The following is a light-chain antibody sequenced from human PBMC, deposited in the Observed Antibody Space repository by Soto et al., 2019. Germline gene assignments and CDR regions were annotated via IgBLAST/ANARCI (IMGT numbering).Light chain of an antibody. Sequence: QAVVTQEPSLTVSPGGTVTLTCGSSTGDVTSGHYPCWFQQKPGQAPKTLIYDTTNKHSWTPARFSGSLLGGKAALTLSGAQPEDEAEYYCLLSYGGARVFGGGTKLTVL. CDR3: LLSYGGARV. V-gene: IGLV7-46*01. CDR2: DTT. J-gene: IGLJ3*02. CDR1: TGDVTSGHY.